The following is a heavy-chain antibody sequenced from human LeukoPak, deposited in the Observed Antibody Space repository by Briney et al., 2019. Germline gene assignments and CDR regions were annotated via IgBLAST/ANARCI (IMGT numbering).Heavy chain of an antibody. CDR3: ARDRPQQWLVRGQRGYYYYMDV. J-gene: IGHJ6*03. V-gene: IGHV3-7*01. CDR2: IKQDGSEK. CDR1: GFTFNNYW. Sequence: GGSLRLSCATSGFTFNNYWMTWVRQAPGMGLEWVDSIKQDGSEKYYVDSVKGRFTISRDIAKNSLYLQMNSLRAEDTAVYYCARDRPQQWLVRGQRGYYYYMDVWGKGTTVTVSS. D-gene: IGHD6-19*01.